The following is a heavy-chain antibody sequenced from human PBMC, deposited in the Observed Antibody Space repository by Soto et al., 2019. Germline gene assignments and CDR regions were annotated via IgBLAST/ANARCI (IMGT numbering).Heavy chain of an antibody. CDR3: ARDSITIFGVVIIPYYYYYYMDV. V-gene: IGHV1-18*01. CDR1: GYTFTSYG. CDR2: ISAYNGNT. D-gene: IGHD3-3*01. J-gene: IGHJ6*03. Sequence: ASVKVSCKASGYTFTSYGISWVRQAPGQGPEWMGWISAYNGNTNYAQKLQGRVTMTTDTSTSTAYMELRSLRSDDTAVYYCARDSITIFGVVIIPYYYYYYMDVWGKGTTVTVSS.